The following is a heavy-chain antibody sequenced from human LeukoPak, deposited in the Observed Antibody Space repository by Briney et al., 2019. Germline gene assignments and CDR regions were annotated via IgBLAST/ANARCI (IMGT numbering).Heavy chain of an antibody. CDR1: GGTFSSYA. D-gene: IGHD3-3*01. V-gene: IGHV1-69*05. CDR3: AKALDYDFWSGYLDY. J-gene: IGHJ4*02. CDR2: IIPIFGTA. Sequence: ASVKVSCKASGGTFSSYAISWVRQAPGQGLEWMGGIIPIFGTANYAQKFQGRVTITTDESTSTAYMELSSLRSEDTAVYYCAKALDYDFWSGYLDYWGQGTLVTVSS.